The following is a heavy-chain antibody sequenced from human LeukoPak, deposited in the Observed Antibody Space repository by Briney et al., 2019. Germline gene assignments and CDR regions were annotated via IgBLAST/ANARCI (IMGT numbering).Heavy chain of an antibody. D-gene: IGHD5-24*01. Sequence: GGSLRLSCAAFGFTFSSYAMHWVRQAPGKGLEWVAVISYDGSNKYYADSVKGRFTISRDNSKNTLYLQMNSLRAEDTAVYYCARGSLWLQLDYWGQGTLVTVSS. CDR1: GFTFSSYA. CDR3: ARGSLWLQLDY. CDR2: ISYDGSNK. V-gene: IGHV3-30-3*01. J-gene: IGHJ4*02.